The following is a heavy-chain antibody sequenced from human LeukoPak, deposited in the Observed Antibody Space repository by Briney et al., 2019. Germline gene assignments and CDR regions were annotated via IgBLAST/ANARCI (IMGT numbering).Heavy chain of an antibody. V-gene: IGHV1-69*04. CDR1: GGTFSSYA. CDR3: ARCQMGGCLSMIDY. CDR2: IIPILGIA. J-gene: IGHJ4*02. D-gene: IGHD3-22*01. Sequence: EASVKVSCKASGGTFSSYAISWVRQAPGQGLEWMGRIIPILGIANYAQKFQGRVTITADKSTSTAYMELSSLRSDDTAVYYCARCQMGGCLSMIDYWGQGTLVTVSS.